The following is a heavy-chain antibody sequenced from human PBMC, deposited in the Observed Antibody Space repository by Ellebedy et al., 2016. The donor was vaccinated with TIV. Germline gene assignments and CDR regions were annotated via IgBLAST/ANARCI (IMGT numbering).Heavy chain of an antibody. V-gene: IGHV4-34*01. D-gene: IGHD5-24*01. CDR1: GGSFSGYH. J-gene: IGHJ4*02. Sequence: GSLRLXCAVYGGSFSGYHWNWIRQPPGKGLEWIGEITRSGTTNYNPSLRSRVTISVDTSKNQFSLKLTSVTATDTAVYYCARHGQFDYWGQGTLVTVSS. CDR3: ARHGQFDY. CDR2: ITRSGTT.